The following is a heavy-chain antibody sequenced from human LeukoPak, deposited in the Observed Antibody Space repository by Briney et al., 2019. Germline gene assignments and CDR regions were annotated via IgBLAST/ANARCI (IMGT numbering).Heavy chain of an antibody. J-gene: IGHJ4*02. CDR2: ISENGGTT. Sequence: GGSLRLSCAASGFAFSSYALSWVRQAPGKGLEWVSGISENGGTTFYADSVKGRFTITRDNSKNTLYVQMNSLRGEDTAVYYCAKDYGPKQLVFFDSWGQGTLVTVSS. CDR3: AKDYGPKQLVFFDS. CDR1: GFAFSSYA. D-gene: IGHD6-13*01. V-gene: IGHV3-23*01.